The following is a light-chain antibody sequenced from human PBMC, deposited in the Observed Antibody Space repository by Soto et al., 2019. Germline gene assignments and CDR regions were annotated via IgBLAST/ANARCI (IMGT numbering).Light chain of an antibody. J-gene: IGKJ1*01. CDR1: QSVSSVY. V-gene: IGKV3-20*01. CDR2: GAS. CDR3: QQYGSSRWR. Sequence: EIVLTQSPGTLSLSPGERATLSCRASQSVSSVYLAWYQQKPGQAPRLLIYGASSRATGIPDRFSGSGSGTDVTLTISRLEPEAFAVYDCQQYGSSRWRFGQGTKVEI.